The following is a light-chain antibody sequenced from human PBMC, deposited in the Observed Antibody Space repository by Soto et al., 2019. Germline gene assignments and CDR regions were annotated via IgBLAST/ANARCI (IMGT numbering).Light chain of an antibody. CDR2: AKS. V-gene: IGKV3-20*01. Sequence: EIVLTQSPDTLSLSPGERATLSCRASQSVNSDYVAWYRQKPGQAPILLMYAKSTRATGIPNRFYGSGSGTDFTLTIYRLEPEDFAVYYCQQYGNSPQTFGLGTKVEI. CDR1: QSVNSDY. J-gene: IGKJ1*01. CDR3: QQYGNSPQT.